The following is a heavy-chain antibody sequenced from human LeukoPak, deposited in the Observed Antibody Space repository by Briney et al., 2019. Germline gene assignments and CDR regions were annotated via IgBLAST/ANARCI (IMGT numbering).Heavy chain of an antibody. CDR3: ERDHSDAAQVIWFFDP. CDR2: MNPSDGTT. Sequence: ASVKLSCKASGYTFTRHWMHWVRQTPGQGLGWMEMMNPSDGTTLNAQKFQGRDTMTRDTSKNTVYMDLRGLTSEDTAIYFCERDHSDAAQVIWFFDPWGQGTLIIVSS. CDR1: GYTFTRHW. J-gene: IGHJ5*02. V-gene: IGHV1-46*01. D-gene: IGHD3-10*01.